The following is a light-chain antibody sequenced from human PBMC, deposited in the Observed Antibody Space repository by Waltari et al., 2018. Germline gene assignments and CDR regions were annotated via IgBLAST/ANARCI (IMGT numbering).Light chain of an antibody. CDR2: LGS. CDR3: MQALQTPRT. CDR1: QSLLHSNGYNY. Sequence: DIVMTQSPLSLPVTPGEPPSISCRSSQSLLHSNGYNYLDWYLQKPGQSPQLLSYLGSNRASGVPDRFSGSGSGTDFTLKISRVEAEDVGVYYCMQALQTPRTFGQGTKLEIK. V-gene: IGKV2-28*01. J-gene: IGKJ2*01.